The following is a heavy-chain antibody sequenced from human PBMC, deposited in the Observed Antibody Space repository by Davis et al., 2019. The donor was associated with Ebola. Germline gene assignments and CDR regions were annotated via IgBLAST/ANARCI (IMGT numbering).Heavy chain of an antibody. CDR2: IYPGDSDT. J-gene: IGHJ4*02. V-gene: IGHV5-51*01. CDR1: GYSFTTYW. Sequence: GESLKISCKGSGYSFTTYWIGWARQMPGKGLEWMGIIYPGDSDTRYSPSFQGQVTISADKSISTAYLQWSSLKASDTAMYYCATSLYYYDSSGYYPDYWGQGTLVTVSS. D-gene: IGHD3-22*01. CDR3: ATSLYYYDSSGYYPDY.